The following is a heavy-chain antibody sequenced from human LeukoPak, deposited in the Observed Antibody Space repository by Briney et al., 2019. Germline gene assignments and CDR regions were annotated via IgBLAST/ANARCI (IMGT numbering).Heavy chain of an antibody. D-gene: IGHD3-16*02. V-gene: IGHV3-23*01. CDR2: VSGSDGST. CDR1: GFIFSNYP. Sequence: PGGSLRLSCAASGFIFSNYPMSWVRQAPGKGLEWVSGVSGSDGSTYYADSVKGRFTISRDNSKNTLYLQMNGLRAEDTAVYYCAKAIHYDYVWGSYRNDAFDIWGQGTMVTVSS. CDR3: AKAIHYDYVWGSYRNDAFDI. J-gene: IGHJ3*02.